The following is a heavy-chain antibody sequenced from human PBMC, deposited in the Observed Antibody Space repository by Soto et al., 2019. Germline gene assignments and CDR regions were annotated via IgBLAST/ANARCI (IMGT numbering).Heavy chain of an antibody. Sequence: PGGSLRLSCAASGFTFSSYSMNWVRQAPGKGLEWVSSISSSSSYIYYADSVKGRFTISRDNAKNSLYLQMNSLRAEDTAVYYCARGWLVEYYFDYWGHGTLVTVSS. D-gene: IGHD6-19*01. CDR2: ISSSSSYI. CDR1: GFTFSSYS. CDR3: ARGWLVEYYFDY. V-gene: IGHV3-21*01. J-gene: IGHJ4*01.